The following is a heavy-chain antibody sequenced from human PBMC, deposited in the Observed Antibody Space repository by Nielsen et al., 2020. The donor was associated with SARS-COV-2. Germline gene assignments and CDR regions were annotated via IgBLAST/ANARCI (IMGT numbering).Heavy chain of an antibody. CDR1: GFTFSDYY. V-gene: IGHV3-11*01. CDR3: AAKYGGEWLGVFDY. CDR2: ISITGNSI. D-gene: IGHD6-19*01. J-gene: IGHJ4*01. Sequence: GESLKISCEASGFTFSDYYMTWIRQAPGKGLEWVSYISITGNSIYYADSVKGRFTVSRDNAKKSLYLDMNSLRPEDTAVYFCAAKYGGEWLGVFDYWGQGTQVTVSS.